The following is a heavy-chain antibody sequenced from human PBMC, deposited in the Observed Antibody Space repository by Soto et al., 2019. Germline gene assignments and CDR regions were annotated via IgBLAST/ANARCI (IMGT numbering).Heavy chain of an antibody. J-gene: IGHJ4*02. CDR1: GFTFSTYT. CDR2: ISYNGKYE. Sequence: GGSLRLSCAASGFTFSTYTMHWVRQAPGKGLEWVADISYNGKYEYYADSVKGRFTISRDNSKSTLYLQMNSLTPEDTAVYYCATTPGGAAYWGQGTTVTVSS. D-gene: IGHD2-15*01. CDR3: ATTPGGAAY. V-gene: IGHV3-30*04.